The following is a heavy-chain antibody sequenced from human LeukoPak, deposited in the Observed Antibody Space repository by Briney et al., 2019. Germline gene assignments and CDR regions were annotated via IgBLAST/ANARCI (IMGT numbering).Heavy chain of an antibody. Sequence: GESLKISCKGSGYSFTSYWIGWVRQMPGKGLEWMGIIYPGDSDTRYSPSFQGQVTISADKSLGTAYLQWSSLKASDTAFFFWQKTAYEILTGYYGPYYFDYWGQGTLVTVSS. J-gene: IGHJ4*02. CDR1: GYSFTSYW. CDR2: IYPGDSDT. V-gene: IGHV5-51*01. D-gene: IGHD3-9*01. CDR3: QKTAYEILTGYYGPYYFDY.